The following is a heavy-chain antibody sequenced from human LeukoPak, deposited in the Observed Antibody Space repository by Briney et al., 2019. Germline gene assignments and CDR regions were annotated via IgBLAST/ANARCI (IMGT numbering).Heavy chain of an antibody. Sequence: GGSLRLSCSASGFTFSSYVLSWVRQAPGKGLEWVSAISGSGESIYYADSVKGRFTISRDNAKNSLSLQMNSLRDDDTAVYYCAREGYYGAFDIWGQGTMVTVSS. CDR1: GFTFSSYV. CDR2: ISGSGESI. CDR3: AREGYYGAFDI. D-gene: IGHD3-10*01. V-gene: IGHV3-23*01. J-gene: IGHJ3*02.